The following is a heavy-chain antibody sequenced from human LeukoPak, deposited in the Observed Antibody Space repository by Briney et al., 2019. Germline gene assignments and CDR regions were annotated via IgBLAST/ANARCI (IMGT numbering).Heavy chain of an antibody. CDR3: ARQEYCSGGSCYTWFDP. Sequence: GESLKISCKGSGYSFTSYWIGWVRQMPGKGLEWMGIIYPGDSDTRYSPSFQGQVTISADKSISTAYLQWSSLKASDTAMCYCARQEYCSGGSCYTWFDPWGQGTLVTVSS. CDR2: IYPGDSDT. V-gene: IGHV5-51*01. CDR1: GYSFTSYW. J-gene: IGHJ5*02. D-gene: IGHD2-15*01.